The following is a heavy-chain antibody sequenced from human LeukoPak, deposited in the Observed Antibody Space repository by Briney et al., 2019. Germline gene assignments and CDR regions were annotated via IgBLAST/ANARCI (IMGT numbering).Heavy chain of an antibody. CDR2: ISGSGGST. J-gene: IGHJ4*02. V-gene: IGHV3-23*01. CDR1: GFTFSSYA. Sequence: PGGSLRLSCAASGFTFSSYAMSWVRQAPGKGLEWVSAISGSGGSTYYADSVKGRFTISRDNSKNTVYLQMNSLRAEDTAVYYCAKDIGALYSGNYYGFDYWGQGTLVTVSS. D-gene: IGHD1-26*01. CDR3: AKDIGALYSGNYYGFDY.